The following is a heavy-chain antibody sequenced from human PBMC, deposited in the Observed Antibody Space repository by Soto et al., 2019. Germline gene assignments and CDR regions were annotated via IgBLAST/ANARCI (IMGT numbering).Heavy chain of an antibody. CDR3: ATEPIYYNDGSGYYPLGH. D-gene: IGHD3-22*01. CDR2: ISAHNGDT. CDR1: GYSFATYG. Sequence: ASVKVSCKASGYSFATYGFSWVLPAPGQGLECVGWISAHNGDTHYSQKFQGRVTLTTDTSTNTGYMELRSLTSDDTAVYFCATEPIYYNDGSGYYPLGHWGQGTLVTVSS. V-gene: IGHV1-18*04. J-gene: IGHJ4*02.